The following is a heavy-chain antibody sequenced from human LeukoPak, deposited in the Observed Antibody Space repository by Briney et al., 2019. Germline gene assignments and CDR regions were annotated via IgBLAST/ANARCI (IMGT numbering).Heavy chain of an antibody. D-gene: IGHD4-17*01. J-gene: IGHJ4*02. V-gene: IGHV3-30*18. CDR1: GFTFSSYG. CDR2: ISYDGSNK. Sequence: GRSLRLSCAASGFTFSSYGMHWVRQAPGKGLEWVAVISYDGSNKYYADSVKGRFTISRDNSKNTLYLQMNSLRAEDTAVYYCAKEDGYGDYGDIDNWGQGTLVTVSS. CDR3: AKEDGYGDYGDIDN.